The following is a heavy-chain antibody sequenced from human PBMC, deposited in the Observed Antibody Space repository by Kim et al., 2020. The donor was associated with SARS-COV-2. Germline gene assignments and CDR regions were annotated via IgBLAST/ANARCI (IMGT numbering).Heavy chain of an antibody. D-gene: IGHD4-17*01. Sequence: GGSLRLSCAASGFTFSSYAMHWVRQAPGKGLEWVAVISYDGSNKYYADSVKGRFTISRDNSKNTLYLQMNSLRAEDTAVYYCACIYYGDSPERTGIDAFDIWGQGKMVTVSS. CDR3: ACIYYGDSPERTGIDAFDI. V-gene: IGHV3-30*04. CDR1: GFTFSSYA. CDR2: ISYDGSNK. J-gene: IGHJ3*02.